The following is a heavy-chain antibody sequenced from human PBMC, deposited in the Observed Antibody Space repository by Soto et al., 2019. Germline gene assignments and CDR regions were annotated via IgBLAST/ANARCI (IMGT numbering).Heavy chain of an antibody. D-gene: IGHD6-13*01. CDR1: GFTFSNHS. J-gene: IGHJ4*02. CDR2: ISTSSSYR. CDR3: ARGSSWSGGFDY. Sequence: ESGGGLVKPGGSLRLSCAASGFTFSNHSMKWVRRAPGKGLEWVSSISTSSSYRYYADSVKGRFTVSRDNAKNSLYLQMNSLRVEDTAVYYCARGSSWSGGFDYWGQGTLVTVSS. V-gene: IGHV3-21*01.